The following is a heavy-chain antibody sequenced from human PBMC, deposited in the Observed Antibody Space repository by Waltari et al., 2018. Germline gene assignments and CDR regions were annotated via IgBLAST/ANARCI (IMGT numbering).Heavy chain of an antibody. CDR3: ARTLVATIFDY. CDR1: GGSISSSSYY. D-gene: IGHD5-12*01. V-gene: IGHV4-39*07. CDR2: IYYSGST. J-gene: IGHJ4*02. Sequence: QLQLQESGPGLVKPSETLSLTCTVSGGSISSSSYYWGWIRQPPGKGLEWIGSIYYSGSTYYNPALKSRVTISVDTSKNQFSLKLSSVTAADTALYYCARTLVATIFDYWGQGTLVTVSS.